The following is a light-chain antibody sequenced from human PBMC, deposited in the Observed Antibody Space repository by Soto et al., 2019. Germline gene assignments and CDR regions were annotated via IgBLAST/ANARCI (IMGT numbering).Light chain of an antibody. CDR3: MEALHPRT. CDR1: QILVHSDGIAY. V-gene: IGKV2-30*02. J-gene: IGKJ1*01. Sequence: DVVMTQSPLSLPVTLGQPASISCSSNQILVHSDGIAYFSWFQQRPGRSPRRLIYKVSNRASGVPDRFSGSGSGTDFTLKISRVEAEDVGVYYCMEALHPRTFGQGTKVDI. CDR2: KVS.